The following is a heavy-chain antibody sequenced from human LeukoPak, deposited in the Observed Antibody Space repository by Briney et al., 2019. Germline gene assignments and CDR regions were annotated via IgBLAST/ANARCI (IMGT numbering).Heavy chain of an antibody. CDR2: INHSGYT. V-gene: IGHV4-34*01. D-gene: IGHD3-16*02. CDR3: ARDINYDYVWGNYRSHDWYFDL. J-gene: IGHJ2*01. Sequence: SETLSLTCAVSGGSFGDFYWSWIRQPPGKGLEWIGEINHSGYTNYYPSLKSRVTISVDTSKNQFSLRLSSVTAADTAVYYCARDINYDYVWGNYRSHDWYFDLWGRGTRVTVSS. CDR1: GGSFGDFY.